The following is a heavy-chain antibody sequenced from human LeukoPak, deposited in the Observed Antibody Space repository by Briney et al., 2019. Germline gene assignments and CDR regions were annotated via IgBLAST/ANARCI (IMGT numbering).Heavy chain of an antibody. J-gene: IGHJ6*03. CDR1: GGSFSGYY. V-gene: IGHV4-59*10. CDR2: IYTSGST. CDR3: ARGPQVGYDSSGYYYYYYYMDV. D-gene: IGHD3-22*01. Sequence: SETLSLTCAVYGGSFSGYYWSWIRQPAGKGLEWIGRIYTSGSTNYNPSLKSRVTISVDTSKNQFSLKLSSVTAADTAVYYCARGPQVGYDSSGYYYYYYYMDVWGKGTTVTISS.